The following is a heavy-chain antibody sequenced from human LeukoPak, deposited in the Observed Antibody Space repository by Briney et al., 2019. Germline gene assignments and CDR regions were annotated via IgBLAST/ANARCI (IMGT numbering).Heavy chain of an antibody. CDR2: ISAYNGHT. V-gene: IGHV1-18*01. J-gene: IGHJ4*02. Sequence: VASVKVSCKASGYNLTSYGISWVRQAPGQGLEWMGWISAYNGHTNYGQKFQDRIAMTADTSTTTAFMELRSLRSDDTAMYFCARDSPRPEWLQEYYFDSWGQGTLVTVSS. D-gene: IGHD5-12*01. CDR1: GYNLTSYG. CDR3: ARDSPRPEWLQEYYFDS.